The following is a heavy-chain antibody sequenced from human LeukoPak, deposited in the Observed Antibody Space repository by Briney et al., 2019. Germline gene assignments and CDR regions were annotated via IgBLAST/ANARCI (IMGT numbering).Heavy chain of an antibody. V-gene: IGHV1-2*06. Sequence: ASVKVSCKASGYTFTGYYMHWVRQAPGQGLEWMGRINPNSGGTNYAQKFQGRVTMTRDTSISTAYMELSRLRSDDTAVYYCARGPRVLRFLEWLSTFDYWGQGTLVTVSS. J-gene: IGHJ4*02. D-gene: IGHD3-3*01. CDR3: ARGPRVLRFLEWLSTFDY. CDR1: GYTFTGYY. CDR2: INPNSGGT.